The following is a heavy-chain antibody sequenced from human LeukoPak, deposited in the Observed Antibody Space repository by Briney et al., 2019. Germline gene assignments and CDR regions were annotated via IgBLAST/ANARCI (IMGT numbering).Heavy chain of an antibody. CDR3: ARDTIEWGYYGSGSFLS. CDR2: IYYSGST. Sequence: PSETLSLTCTVSGGSISSYSYYWGWIRQPPGKGLEWIGSIYYSGSTYYNPSLKSRVTISVDTSKNQFSLKLSSVTAADTAVYYCARDTIEWGYYGSGSFLSWGQGTLVTVSS. V-gene: IGHV4-39*07. D-gene: IGHD3-10*01. J-gene: IGHJ5*02. CDR1: GGSISSYSYY.